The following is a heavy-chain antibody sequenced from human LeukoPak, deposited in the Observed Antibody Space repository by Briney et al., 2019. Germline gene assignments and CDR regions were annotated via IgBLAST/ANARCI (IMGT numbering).Heavy chain of an antibody. CDR2: INPNSGGT. J-gene: IGHJ4*02. CDR1: GYTFTGYY. D-gene: IGHD2-2*01. Sequence: ASVKVSCKASGYTFTGYYMHWVRQAPGQGLEWMGWINPNSGGTNYAQKFQGRVTMTRDTSISTAYMELSRLRSDDTAVYYCARRYCSSTSCYADYWGQGTLVTVSS. CDR3: ARRYCSSTSCYADY. V-gene: IGHV1-2*02.